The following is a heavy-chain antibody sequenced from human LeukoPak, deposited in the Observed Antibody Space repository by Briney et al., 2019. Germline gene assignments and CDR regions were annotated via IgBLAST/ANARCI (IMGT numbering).Heavy chain of an antibody. D-gene: IGHD3-3*01. CDR3: AKDMYYDFWSGSSFHYYYYYGMDV. CDR2: ISYDGSNK. Sequence: LPGGSLRLSCAASGFTFSSYAMHWVRQAPGKGLEWVAVISYDGSNKYYADSVKGRFTISRDNSKNTLYLQMNSLRAEDTAVYYCAKDMYYDFWSGSSFHYYYYYGMDVWGQGTTVTVSS. J-gene: IGHJ6*02. CDR1: GFTFSSYA. V-gene: IGHV3-30*04.